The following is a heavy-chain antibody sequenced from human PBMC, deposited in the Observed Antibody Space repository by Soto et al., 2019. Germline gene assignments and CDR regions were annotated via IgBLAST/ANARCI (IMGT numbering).Heavy chain of an antibody. CDR1: GFTFGSYA. Sequence: PGGSLGLSCAASGFTFGSYAMSWVRQAPGKGLEWVAVIWHDGTNKYYADSVKGRFTISRDNSKNTLSLQMNSLRADDTAVYYCARPALLVTTFDYWGQGALVTVSS. CDR3: ARPALLVTTFDY. CDR2: IWHDGTNK. V-gene: IGHV3-33*01. D-gene: IGHD2-21*02. J-gene: IGHJ4*02.